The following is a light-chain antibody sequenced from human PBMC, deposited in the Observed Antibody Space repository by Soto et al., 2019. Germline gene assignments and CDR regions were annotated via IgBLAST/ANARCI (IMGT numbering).Light chain of an antibody. CDR2: RNN. CDR1: SSNIGSNY. V-gene: IGLV1-47*01. CDR3: ATWDDSLSAWV. Sequence: QSVLTQPPSASGTPGQRVTISCSGSSSNIGSNYVYWYQQLPGTAPKLLMYRNNQRPSGVPDRFSGSKSGTSASLAISGLRSEDEGNYYCATWDDSLSAWVLGGGTKLTVL. J-gene: IGLJ3*02.